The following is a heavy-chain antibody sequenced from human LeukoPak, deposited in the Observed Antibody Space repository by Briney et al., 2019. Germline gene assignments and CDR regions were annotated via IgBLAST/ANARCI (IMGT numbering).Heavy chain of an antibody. CDR2: INTDGSYT. V-gene: IGHV3-74*01. CDR1: GFTFSSYW. J-gene: IGHJ4*02. CDR3: TSATFGARYS. D-gene: IGHD2-15*01. Sequence: GGSPRLSCAASGFTFSSYWMHWVRQAPGKGLVWVSRINTDGSYTSYADSVKGRFTISRDNAKNTLYLQMNSLRAEDTAVYYCTSATFGARYSWGQGTLVTVTS.